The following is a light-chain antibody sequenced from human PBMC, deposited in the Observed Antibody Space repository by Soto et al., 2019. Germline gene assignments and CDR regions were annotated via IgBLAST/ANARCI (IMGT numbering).Light chain of an antibody. CDR3: QKRHMWPIT. J-gene: IGKJ1*01. CDR2: DAY. CDR1: QSFRGL. V-gene: IGKV3-11*01. Sequence: EAVLTQSRVTMPFRPLESDTLSCRASQSFRGLLAWYQQKPGQAPRLLIYDAYNRATGIPPRFSGSGSGTDFTLTISSLEPEDSAVYYCQKRHMWPITFGQGHKVDNK.